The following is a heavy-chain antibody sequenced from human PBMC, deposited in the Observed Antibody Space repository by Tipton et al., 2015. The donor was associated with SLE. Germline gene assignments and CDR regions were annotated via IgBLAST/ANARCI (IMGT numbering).Heavy chain of an antibody. J-gene: IGHJ6*03. V-gene: IGHV3-48*04. CDR2: ISSSGNTI. D-gene: IGHD6-19*01. Sequence: SLRLSCAASGFTFSSYSMNWVRQAPGKGLEWVSYISSSGNTIYYADSVKGRFTISRDNAKNSLYLQMNSLRAEDTAVYYCARGSGWSYYYYYMDVWGKGTTVTVSS. CDR1: GFTFSSYS. CDR3: ARGSGWSYYYYYMDV.